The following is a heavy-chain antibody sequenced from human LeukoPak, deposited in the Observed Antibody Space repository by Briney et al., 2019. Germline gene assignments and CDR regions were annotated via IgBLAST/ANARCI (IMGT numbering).Heavy chain of an antibody. CDR3: ARDDCGGDCYLGY. CDR1: GGTFSSYA. D-gene: IGHD2-21*02. J-gene: IGHJ4*02. V-gene: IGHV1-69*13. Sequence: ASVKVSCKASGGTFSSYAISWVRQAPGQGLEWMGGIIPIFGTANYAQKFQGRVTITADESTSTAYMELSSLRSEDTAVYYCARDDCGGDCYLGYWGQGTLVTVSS. CDR2: IIPIFGTA.